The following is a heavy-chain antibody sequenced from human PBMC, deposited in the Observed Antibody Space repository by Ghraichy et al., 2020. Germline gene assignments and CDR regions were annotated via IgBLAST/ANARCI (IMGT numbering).Heavy chain of an antibody. CDR3: AKDWDGMDV. J-gene: IGHJ6*02. Sequence: GGSLRLSCAASGFTFSSYAMSWVRQAPGKGLEWVSTFSGSGGSTYYADSVKGRFTISRDNSKNTLNLQMNSLRAEDTAVYYCAKDWDGMDVWGQGTTVTVSS. D-gene: IGHD3-16*01. CDR1: GFTFSSYA. V-gene: IGHV3-23*01. CDR2: FSGSGGST.